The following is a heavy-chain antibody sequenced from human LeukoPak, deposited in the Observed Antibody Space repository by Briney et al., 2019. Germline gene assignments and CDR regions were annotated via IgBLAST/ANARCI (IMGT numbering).Heavy chain of an antibody. D-gene: IGHD3-3*01. V-gene: IGHV3-64*01. CDR3: ARGGYYDFWSGYYSDY. CDR1: GFTFSSYA. J-gene: IGHJ4*02. Sequence: GGSLRLSCAASGFTFSSYAMHWVRQPPGKGLEYVSAISSNGGSTYYANSVKGRFTISRDNSKNTLYLQMGSLRAEDMAVYYCARGGYYDFWSGYYSDYWGQGTLVTVSS. CDR2: ISSNGGST.